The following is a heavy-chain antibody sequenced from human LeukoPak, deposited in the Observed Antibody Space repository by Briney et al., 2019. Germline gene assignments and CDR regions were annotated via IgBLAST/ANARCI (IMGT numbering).Heavy chain of an antibody. D-gene: IGHD6-6*01. CDR1: GGSISSSGSY. CDR3: ARVMAARREDLNWFDP. CDR2: MYYSGNT. V-gene: IGHV4-39*07. Sequence: SETLSLTCTVPGGSISSSGSYWGWIRQPPGKGLEWIGSMYYSGNTYNPSLKSRVTISVDTSKNQFSLNLTSVNAADTAVYYCARVMAARREDLNWFDPWGQGTLVTVSS. J-gene: IGHJ5*02.